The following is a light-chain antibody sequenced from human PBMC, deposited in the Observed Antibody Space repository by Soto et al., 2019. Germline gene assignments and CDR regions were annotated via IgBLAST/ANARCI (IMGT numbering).Light chain of an antibody. J-gene: IGLJ3*02. V-gene: IGLV2-14*01. Sequence: QSALTQPASVSGSPGQSITISCTGTSTNVGGHNYVSWYQHHPGKVPKLIISEVSNRPSGVSSRFSGSKSGNTASLTISGLQAEDEAVYYCSSYTASGVFGGGTELTVL. CDR3: SSYTASGV. CDR2: EVS. CDR1: STNVGGHNY.